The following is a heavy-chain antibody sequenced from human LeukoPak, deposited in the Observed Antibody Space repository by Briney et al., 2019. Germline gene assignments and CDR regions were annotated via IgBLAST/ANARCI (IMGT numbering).Heavy chain of an antibody. CDR3: ARDMRHYRNYDSTGYYFNFEY. J-gene: IGHJ4*02. D-gene: IGHD3-22*01. V-gene: IGHV1-18*01. Sequence: ASVKVSCKASGYIFTSYGISWVRQAPGQGLEWMGWISVHNGYTRYAQKFQGRVTMTTDTSTSTAYMGLRSLRSDDTAVYYCARDMRHYRNYDSTGYYFNFEYWGQGTLVTVSP. CDR1: GYIFTSYG. CDR2: ISVHNGYT.